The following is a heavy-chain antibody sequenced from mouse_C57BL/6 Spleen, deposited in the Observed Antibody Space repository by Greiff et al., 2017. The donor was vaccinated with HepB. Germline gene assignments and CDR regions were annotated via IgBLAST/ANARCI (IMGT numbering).Heavy chain of an antibody. CDR2: IYPGSGST. V-gene: IGHV1-55*01. CDR3: ARGPDYYGSREYFDV. CDR1: GYTFTSYW. J-gene: IGHJ1*03. Sequence: QVQLQQPGAELVKPGASVKMSCKASGYTFTSYWITWVKQRPGQGLEWIGDIYPGSGSTNYNEKFKSKATLTVDTSSSTAYMQLSSLTSEDSAVYYCARGPDYYGSREYFDVWGTGTTVTVSS. D-gene: IGHD1-1*01.